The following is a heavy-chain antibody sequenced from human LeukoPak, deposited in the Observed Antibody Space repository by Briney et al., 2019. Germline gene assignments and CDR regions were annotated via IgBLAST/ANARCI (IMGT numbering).Heavy chain of an antibody. CDR3: ASFAPAFDWLLYDEEAN. CDR1: GGSISSSSYY. D-gene: IGHD3-9*01. J-gene: IGHJ4*02. Sequence: SETLSLTCTVSGGSISSSSYYWGWICQPPGKGLEWIGSIYYSGSTYYNPSLKSRVTISVDTSKNQFSLKLSSVTAADTAVYYCASFAPAFDWLLYDEEANWGQGTLVTVSS. CDR2: IYYSGST. V-gene: IGHV4-39*07.